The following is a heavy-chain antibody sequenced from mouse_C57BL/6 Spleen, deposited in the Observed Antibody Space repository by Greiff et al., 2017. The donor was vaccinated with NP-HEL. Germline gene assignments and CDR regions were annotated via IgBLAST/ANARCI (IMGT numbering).Heavy chain of an antibody. CDR1: GYTFTSYW. V-gene: IGHV1-69*01. D-gene: IGHD1-1*01. CDR2: IDPSDSYT. Sequence: QVQLQQPGAELVMPGASVKLSCKASGYTFTSYWMHWVKQRPGQGLEWIGEIDPSDSYTNYNQKFKGKSTLTVDKSSSTAYMQLSSLTSEDSAVYYCARCATVVAPLDYWGQGTTLTVSS. J-gene: IGHJ2*01. CDR3: ARCATVVAPLDY.